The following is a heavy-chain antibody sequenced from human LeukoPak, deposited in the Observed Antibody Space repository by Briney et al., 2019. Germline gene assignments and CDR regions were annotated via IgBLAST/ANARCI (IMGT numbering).Heavy chain of an antibody. Sequence: ASVKVSCKASGYTFTSYYMHWVRQAPGQGLEWMGIINPSGGSTNYAQKFQGRVTMTRDTSTNTVYMELSSLRSEDTAVYYCARRPYYYDSSGYYPYYFDYWGQGTLVTVSS. CDR3: ARRPYYYDSSGYYPYYFDY. CDR1: GYTFTSYY. J-gene: IGHJ4*02. V-gene: IGHV1-46*01. D-gene: IGHD3-22*01. CDR2: INPSGGST.